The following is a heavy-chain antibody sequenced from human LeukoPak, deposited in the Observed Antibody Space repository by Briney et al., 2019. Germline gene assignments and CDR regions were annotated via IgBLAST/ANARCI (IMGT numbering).Heavy chain of an antibody. CDR3: ASRIVGTPDYFDY. D-gene: IGHD1-26*01. CDR1: GFTFSSYG. CDR2: ISYDGINK. V-gene: IGHV3-30*03. J-gene: IGHJ4*02. Sequence: GGSLRLSCAASGFTFSSYGMHWVRQAPGKGLEWVAFISYDGINKYYVDSVKGRFTISRDNSKNTLYLQMNSLRAEDTAVYYCASRIVGTPDYFDYWGQGTLVTVSS.